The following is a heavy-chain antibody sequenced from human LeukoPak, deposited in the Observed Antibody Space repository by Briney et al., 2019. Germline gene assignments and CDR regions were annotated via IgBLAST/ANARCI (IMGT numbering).Heavy chain of an antibody. CDR2: ISPDGSDE. CDR1: GFTFSDYW. V-gene: IGHV3-7*01. Sequence: PGGSLRLSCAASGFTFSDYWMTWVRQAPGKGLECVANISPDGSDEDYVDTVKGRFTVSRDNAKSLVYLQMNSLRAADTAVYYCAKWNYAFDSWGQGTLVTVSS. D-gene: IGHD3-16*01. CDR3: AKWNYAFDS. J-gene: IGHJ4*02.